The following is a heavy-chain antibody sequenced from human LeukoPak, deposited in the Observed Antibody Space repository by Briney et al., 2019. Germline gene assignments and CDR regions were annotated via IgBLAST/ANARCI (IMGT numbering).Heavy chain of an antibody. CDR2: ISAYNGNT. Sequence: ASVKVSCTASGYTFTSYSVSWVGQAPGQGLEWMGWISAYNGNTNYAQKLQGRVTMTTDTSTSTAYMELRSLRSDDTAVYYCAREGRLRYFDWSGVPDAFDIWGQGTMVTVSS. CDR3: AREGRLRYFDWSGVPDAFDI. V-gene: IGHV1-18*01. J-gene: IGHJ3*02. CDR1: GYTFTSYS. D-gene: IGHD3-9*01.